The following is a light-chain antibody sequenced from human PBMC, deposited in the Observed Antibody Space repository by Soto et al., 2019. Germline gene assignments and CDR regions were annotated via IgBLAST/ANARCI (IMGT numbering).Light chain of an antibody. Sequence: DIPMTQSPSTLSACVGDRVTITCRASQSISSWLAWYQQKPGKAPKLLIYDASSLESGVPSRFSGSGSGTEFTLTISSLQPDDFATYYCQQYNSYRTFGQGTNVDI. J-gene: IGKJ1*01. CDR2: DAS. V-gene: IGKV1-5*01. CDR3: QQYNSYRT. CDR1: QSISSW.